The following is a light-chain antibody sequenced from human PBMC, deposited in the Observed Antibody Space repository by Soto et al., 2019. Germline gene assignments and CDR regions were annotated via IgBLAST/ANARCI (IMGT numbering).Light chain of an antibody. Sequence: DIQLTQSPSFLSASVGDRVTITCRASQGISSYLAWYQQKPGKAPKLLIYAASTLQSGVPSRFSGRGSGTEFALTVSSLQPEEFPTYYCQQLDSYPITFGQGTRLEIK. V-gene: IGKV1-9*01. J-gene: IGKJ5*01. CDR3: QQLDSYPIT. CDR2: AAS. CDR1: QGISSY.